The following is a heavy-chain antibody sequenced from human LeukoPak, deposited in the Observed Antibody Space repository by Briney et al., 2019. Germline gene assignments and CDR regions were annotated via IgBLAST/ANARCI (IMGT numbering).Heavy chain of an antibody. CDR1: GFTFSDYG. CDR2: MSYGGTNK. CDR3: AKDVERLDYFDY. V-gene: IGHV3-30*18. D-gene: IGHD3-9*01. Sequence: GGSLRLSCAASGFTFSDYGMHWVRQAPGKGLEWVAVMSYGGTNKYYADSVKGRFTISRDNSKNTLYLQMNGLRAEDTAVYYCAKDVERLDYFDYCGQGTLVTVSS. J-gene: IGHJ4*02.